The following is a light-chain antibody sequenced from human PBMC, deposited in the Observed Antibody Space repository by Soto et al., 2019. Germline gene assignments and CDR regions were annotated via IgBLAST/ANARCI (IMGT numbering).Light chain of an antibody. CDR1: QSVSSSY. J-gene: IGKJ2*01. Sequence: IVLTQSPGTLSLSPGERATLSCRASQSVSSSYLAWYQQTPGQAPRLLIYGASSRATGIPDRFSGSGSGTDFTLTISRLEPEDFAVYYCQQYGRSPPYTFGQGTKLEIK. V-gene: IGKV3-20*01. CDR3: QQYGRSPPYT. CDR2: GAS.